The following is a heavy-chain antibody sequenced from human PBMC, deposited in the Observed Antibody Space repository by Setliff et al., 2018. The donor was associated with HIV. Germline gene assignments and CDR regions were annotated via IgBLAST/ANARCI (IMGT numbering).Heavy chain of an antibody. J-gene: IGHJ3*02. D-gene: IGHD3-22*01. Sequence: ASVKVSCKASGYTFTSYDINWVRQATGQGLEWMGWMNPNSGNTGYAQKFQGRVTITRNTSISTAYMELSSLRSEDTAVYYCATDSRGYYFRAFDIWGQGTMVTVS. V-gene: IGHV1-8*03. CDR3: ATDSRGYYFRAFDI. CDR1: GYTFTSYD. CDR2: MNPNSGNT.